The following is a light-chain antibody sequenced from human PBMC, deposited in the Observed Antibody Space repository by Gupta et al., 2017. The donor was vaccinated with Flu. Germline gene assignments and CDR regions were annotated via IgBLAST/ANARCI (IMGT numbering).Light chain of an antibody. CDR3: QNWGTGSL. CDR2: RNSDGSQ. CDR1: RGHSSDA. V-gene: IGLV4-69*01. Sequence: SVKLNCTLRRGHSSDAIAWHQKKPEKGPSYVMNRNSDGSQSKGDGIPYRFSCSSSGAETYLTTSSLHSEDLSYYYCQNWGTGSLVGGGTNMTVL. J-gene: IGLJ2*01.